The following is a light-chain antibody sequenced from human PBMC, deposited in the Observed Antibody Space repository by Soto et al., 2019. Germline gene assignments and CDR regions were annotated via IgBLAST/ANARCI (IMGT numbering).Light chain of an antibody. CDR1: SSDVGAYDY. CDR3: SSYAGSNIFYV. V-gene: IGLV2-8*01. CDR2: EVT. Sequence: QSALTQPPSASGSPGQSVTISCAGTSSDVGAYDYVSWYQQHPGRAPKLMIYEVTKRPSGVPDRFSGSKSSNTASLTVSGLQAEDEADYYCSSYAGSNIFYVFGTGTKLTVL. J-gene: IGLJ1*01.